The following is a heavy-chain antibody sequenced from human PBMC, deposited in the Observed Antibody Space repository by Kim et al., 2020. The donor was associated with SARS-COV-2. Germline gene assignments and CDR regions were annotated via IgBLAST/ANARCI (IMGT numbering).Heavy chain of an antibody. CDR2: INPSGGST. V-gene: IGHV1-46*01. D-gene: IGHD3-10*01. J-gene: IGHJ6*02. CDR1: GYTFTSYY. Sequence: ASVKVSCKASGYTFTSYYMHWVRQAPGQGLEWMGIINPSGGSTSYAQKFQGRVTMTRDTSTSTVYMELSSLRSEDTAVYYCARDQSPNYYGSGAPHYYYYYGMDVWGQGTTVTVSS. CDR3: ARDQSPNYYGSGAPHYYYYYGMDV.